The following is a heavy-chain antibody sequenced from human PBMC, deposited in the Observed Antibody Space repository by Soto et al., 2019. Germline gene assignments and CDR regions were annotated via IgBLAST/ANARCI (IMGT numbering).Heavy chain of an antibody. CDR3: ARDSYGMDV. CDR1: GFTFSSYG. V-gene: IGHV3-33*01. J-gene: IGHJ6*02. Sequence: QVQLVESGGGVVQPGRSLRLSCAASGFTFSSYGTHWVRQAPGKGLEWVAVIWYDGSNKYYADSVKGRFTISRDNSKNTLYLQMNSLRAEDTAVYYYARDSYGMDVWGQGTTVTVSS. CDR2: IWYDGSNK.